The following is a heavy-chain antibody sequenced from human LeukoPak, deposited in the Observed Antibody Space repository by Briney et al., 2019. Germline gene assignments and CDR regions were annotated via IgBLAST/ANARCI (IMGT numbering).Heavy chain of an antibody. CDR3: ARDLPLYSYGNFDY. Sequence: GGSLRLSCAASGFTFDDYGMSWVRQAPGKGLEWASGINWNGGSTGYADSVKGRFTISRDNAKNSLYLQMNSLRAEDTAVYYCARDLPLYSYGNFDYWGQGTLVTVSS. D-gene: IGHD5-18*01. CDR2: INWNGGST. V-gene: IGHV3-20*04. J-gene: IGHJ4*02. CDR1: GFTFDDYG.